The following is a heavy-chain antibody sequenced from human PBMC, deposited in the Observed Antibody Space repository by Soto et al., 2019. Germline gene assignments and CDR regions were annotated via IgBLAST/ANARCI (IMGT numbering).Heavy chain of an antibody. CDR1: GFTFSTYG. Sequence: QVQLVESGGGVVQPGRSLRLSCAASGFTFSTYGMHWVRQAPGKGLEWVAVISYDGRKKYYVDYVKGRFTISRDNSKNTLYLQMNSLRADDTAVYYCANDWRLSLRGLKGAFDIWCQGTMVTVSS. V-gene: IGHV3-30*18. D-gene: IGHD3-10*01. J-gene: IGHJ3*02. CDR2: ISYDGRKK. CDR3: ANDWRLSLRGLKGAFDI.